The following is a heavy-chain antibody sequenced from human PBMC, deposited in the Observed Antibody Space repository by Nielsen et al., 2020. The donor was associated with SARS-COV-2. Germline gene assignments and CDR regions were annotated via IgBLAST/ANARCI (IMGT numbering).Heavy chain of an antibody. J-gene: IGHJ5*02. D-gene: IGHD3-9*01. V-gene: IGHV4-39*07. Sequence: WIRQPPGKGLEWIGGVYQSGSTYYNSSLKSRVTISVDTSKNQFSLKVRSVTAADTAVYYCARGVLRYFDWFKSLNWFDPWGQGTLVTVSS. CDR3: ARGVLRYFDWFKSLNWFDP. CDR2: VYQSGST.